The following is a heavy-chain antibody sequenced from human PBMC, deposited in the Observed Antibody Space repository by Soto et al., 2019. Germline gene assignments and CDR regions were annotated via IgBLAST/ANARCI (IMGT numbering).Heavy chain of an antibody. CDR1: GLDFSSEV. J-gene: IGHJ6*02. V-gene: IGHV3-23*01. Sequence: LRLSCAASGLDFSSEVMCWVRQAPGKGLEWVSSISGSGRTIYHADSMRGRFTISRDNSKNSLYLQLNNLRVDDTAVYYCAKVGPSYYYGMDVWGQGTTVTVSS. D-gene: IGHD1-26*01. CDR3: AKVGPSYYYGMDV. CDR2: ISGSGRTI.